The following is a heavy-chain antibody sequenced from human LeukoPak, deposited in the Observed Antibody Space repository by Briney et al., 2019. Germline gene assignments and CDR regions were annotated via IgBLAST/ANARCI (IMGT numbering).Heavy chain of an antibody. CDR3: AKDIRSSDYDILAGYY. CDR1: GFTFDDYA. D-gene: IGHD3-9*01. J-gene: IGHJ4*02. V-gene: IGHV3-9*01. CDR2: ISWNSGRI. Sequence: GGSLRLSCAASGFTFDDYAMHWVRQAPGKGLEWVSGISWNSGRIGYADSVKGRFTISRDNAKNSLYLQMNSLRAEDTALYYCAKDIRSSDYDILAGYYWGQGTLVTVSS.